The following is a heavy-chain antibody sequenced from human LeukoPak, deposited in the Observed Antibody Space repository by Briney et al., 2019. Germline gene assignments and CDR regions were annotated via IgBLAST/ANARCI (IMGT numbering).Heavy chain of an antibody. Sequence: GGSLRLSCAASGFTFSSYAMSWVRQAPGKGLEWVSAISGSGGSTYYADSVKGRFTISRDSSKNTLYLQMNSLRAEDTAVYYCAKDRDYGDYVWYFVYWGQGTLVTVSS. CDR3: AKDRDYGDYVWYFVY. J-gene: IGHJ4*02. CDR2: ISGSGGST. CDR1: GFTFSSYA. D-gene: IGHD4-17*01. V-gene: IGHV3-23*01.